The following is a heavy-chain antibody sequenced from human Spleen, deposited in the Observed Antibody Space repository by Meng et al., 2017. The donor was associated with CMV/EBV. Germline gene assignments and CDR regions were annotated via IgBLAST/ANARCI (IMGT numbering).Heavy chain of an antibody. CDR3: TTDMVCVGATITRYYYNYGMDG. CDR2: IKSKTNGGTT. Sequence: GGSLRLSCAASGFTISNAWMSWDRQAPGKGLEWIGRIKSKTNGGTTDYAAPVKSRFTSSRDDSESTLYLQMNSLKTEDTAVYYCTTDMVCVGATITRYYYNYGMDGRGQGTTVTVSS. J-gene: IGHJ6*02. V-gene: IGHV3-15*01. CDR1: GFTISNAW. D-gene: IGHD1-26*01.